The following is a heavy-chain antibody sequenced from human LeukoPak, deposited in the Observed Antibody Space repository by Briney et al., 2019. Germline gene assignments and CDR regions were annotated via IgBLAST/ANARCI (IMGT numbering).Heavy chain of an antibody. CDR1: GFIFSSYE. V-gene: IGHV3-48*03. CDR3: AREDGSGSYLVY. J-gene: IGHJ4*02. Sequence: GGSLRLSCAASGFIFSSYEMNWVRQAPGKGLEWVSYISSSGTTTYYADSVKGRFTISRDNAKNSLYLQMNSLRDEDTAVYYCAREDGSGSYLVYWGQGTLVTVSS. D-gene: IGHD3-10*01. CDR2: ISSSGTTT.